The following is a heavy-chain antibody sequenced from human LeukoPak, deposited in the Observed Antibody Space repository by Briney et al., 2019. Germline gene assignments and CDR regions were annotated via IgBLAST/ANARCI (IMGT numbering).Heavy chain of an antibody. J-gene: IGHJ6*02. CDR3: TTDSAGLAAAGLYYFYYGMDV. CDR2: IKSKSDGGTT. CDR1: GFTFSNGW. Sequence: PGGPLRLSCAASGFTFSNGWMNWVRQAPGKGLEWVGRIKSKSDGGTTDHAAPVKGRFTISRDDSKNTLYLQMNSLKTEDTAVYYCTTDSAGLAAAGLYYFYYGMDVWGQGTTVIVSS. D-gene: IGHD6-13*01. V-gene: IGHV3-15*07.